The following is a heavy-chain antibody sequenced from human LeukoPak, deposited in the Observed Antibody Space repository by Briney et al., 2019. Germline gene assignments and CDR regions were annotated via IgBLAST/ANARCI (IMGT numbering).Heavy chain of an antibody. CDR1: GGSFSGYY. CDR2: INHSGST. D-gene: IGHD6-13*01. V-gene: IGHV4-34*01. J-gene: IGHJ4*02. Sequence: SETLSLTCAVYGGSFSGYYWSWIRQPPGKGLEWIGEINHSGSTNYNPSLKSRVTISVDTSKNQFSLKLSSVTAADTAVYYCARRLSSSWYWEGYFDYWGQGTLVTVSS. CDR3: ARRLSSSWYWEGYFDY.